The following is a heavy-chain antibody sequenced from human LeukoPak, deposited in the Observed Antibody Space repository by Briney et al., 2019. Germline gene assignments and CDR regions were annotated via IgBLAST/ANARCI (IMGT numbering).Heavy chain of an antibody. CDR3: VVLVDTAMGFDY. J-gene: IGHJ4*02. Sequence: ASVKVSCKASGYTFTGYYMHWVRQAPGQGLEWMGRINPNSGGTNCAQKFQGRVTMTRDTSISTAYMELSRLRSDDTAVYYCVVLVDTAMGFDYWGQGTLVTVSS. D-gene: IGHD5-18*01. V-gene: IGHV1-2*06. CDR1: GYTFTGYY. CDR2: INPNSGGT.